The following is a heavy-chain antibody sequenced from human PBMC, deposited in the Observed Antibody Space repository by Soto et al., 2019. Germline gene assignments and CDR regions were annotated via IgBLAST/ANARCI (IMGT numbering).Heavy chain of an antibody. CDR2: IIPIFGTA. Sequence: SSLKGYCKASGDTFSIYAIGCLRQAPGQGLEWMGGIIPIFGTANYAQKFQGRVTITADESTSTAYMELSSLRSEDTAVYYCARGGTMTSLSTLDVWGQGTTVTVS. D-gene: IGHD3-22*01. V-gene: IGHV1-69*01. J-gene: IGHJ6*02. CDR1: GDTFSIYA. CDR3: ARGGTMTSLSTLDV.